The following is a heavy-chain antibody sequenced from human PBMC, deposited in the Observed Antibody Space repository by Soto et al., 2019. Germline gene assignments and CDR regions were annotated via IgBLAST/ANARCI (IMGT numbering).Heavy chain of an antibody. CDR1: GGSISSGGYY. CDR2: IYYSGST. CDR3: ARFFDKPTVIGKYFDY. Sequence: QVQLQESGPGLVKPSQTLSLTCTVSGGSISSGGYYWSWIRQHPGKGLEWIGYIYYSGSTYYNPSLKSGVTISVDTSKNQFSLKLSSVTAADTAVYYCARFFDKPTVIGKYFDYWGQGTLVTVSS. V-gene: IGHV4-31*03. D-gene: IGHD4-4*01. J-gene: IGHJ4*02.